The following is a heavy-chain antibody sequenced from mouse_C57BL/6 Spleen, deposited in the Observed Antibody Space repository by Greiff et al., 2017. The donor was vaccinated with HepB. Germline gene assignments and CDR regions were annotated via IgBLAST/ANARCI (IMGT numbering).Heavy chain of an antibody. D-gene: IGHD1-1*01. CDR1: GYTFTSYW. CDR3: ERAFIPTEVASDYFDY. V-gene: IGHV1-72*01. J-gene: IGHJ2*01. Sequence: QVQLKQPGAELVKPGASVKLSCKASGYTFTSYWMHWVKQRPGRGLEWIGRIDPNSGGTKYNEKFKSKATLTVDKSSSTAYMQLSSLTSEDSAVYYCERAFIPTEVASDYFDYWGQGTTLTVSS. CDR2: IDPNSGGT.